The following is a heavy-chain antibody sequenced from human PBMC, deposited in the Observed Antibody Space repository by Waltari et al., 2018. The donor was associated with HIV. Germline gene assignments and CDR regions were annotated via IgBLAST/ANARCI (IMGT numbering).Heavy chain of an antibody. CDR2: VYYSGSS. V-gene: IGHV4-39*01. D-gene: IGHD3-3*01. CDR1: GGSFSTSSYY. CDR3: VAGYYGRGDY. Sequence: QLQLQESGPGLVKPSETLSLTCTVSGGSFSTSSYYWGWIRQPPGKGLEWIGSVYYSGSSYYNPSLKSRVTISLDTSKNQFSLKLSSVIAADTAVYYCVAGYYGRGDYWGQGTLVTVSS. J-gene: IGHJ4*02.